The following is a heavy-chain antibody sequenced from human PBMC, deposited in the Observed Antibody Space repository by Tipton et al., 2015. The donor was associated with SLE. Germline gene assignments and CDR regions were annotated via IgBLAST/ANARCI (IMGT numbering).Heavy chain of an antibody. D-gene: IGHD3-10*01. CDR1: GGSFSGSY. CDR3: ARGAKERITLVRVRPYYFDY. CDR2: SNPSGST. V-gene: IGHV4-34*01. J-gene: IGHJ4*01. Sequence: TLSLTCAVYGGSFSGSYWSWIRQPPGKGLEWIGESNPSGSTNYNPSLKSRVTISVDTSKNQLSLKLTSVTAADTSVYYCARGAKERITLVRVRPYYFDYWGQGSLVTVSS.